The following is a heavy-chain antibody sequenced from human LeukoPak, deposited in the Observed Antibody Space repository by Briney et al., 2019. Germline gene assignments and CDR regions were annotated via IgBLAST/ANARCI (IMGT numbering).Heavy chain of an antibody. J-gene: IGHJ3*02. CDR1: GGSISSGSYY. CDR3: ARELRSFQDAFDI. CDR2: IYTSGST. V-gene: IGHV4-61*02. Sequence: PSETLSLTCTVSGGSISSGSYYWSWIRQPAGKGLEWIGRIYTSGSTNYNPSLKSRVTMSVDMSKNQFSLKLSSVTAADTAVYYCARELRSFQDAFDIWGQGTMVTVSS. D-gene: IGHD3-16*01.